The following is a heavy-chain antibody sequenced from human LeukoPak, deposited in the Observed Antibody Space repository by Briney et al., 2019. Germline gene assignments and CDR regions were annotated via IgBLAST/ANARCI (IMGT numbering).Heavy chain of an antibody. D-gene: IGHD5-12*01. J-gene: IGHJ5*02. CDR3: ARESGYSDFGYWFDP. Sequence: ASVKVSCKASRGTFSSYAISWVRQAPGQGLEWMGWINTNTGIPTYAQGFTGRFVFSLDTSVRTAYLQISSLKAEDTAVYYCARESGYSDFGYWFDPWGQGTLVTVSS. CDR2: INTNTGIP. CDR1: RGTFSSYA. V-gene: IGHV7-4-1*02.